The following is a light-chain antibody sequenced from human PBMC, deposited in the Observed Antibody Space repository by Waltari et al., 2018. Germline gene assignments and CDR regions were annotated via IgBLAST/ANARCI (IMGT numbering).Light chain of an antibody. CDR3: SSYTSSSTPYV. CDR1: SSDVGGYNY. V-gene: IGLV2-14*01. CDR2: EVS. J-gene: IGLJ1*01. Sequence: QSALTQPASVSGSPGQSITISCTGASSDVGGYNYVSWYQHHPGKAPKLMIYEVSNRPSGVSNRFSGSKSGNMASLTISGLQAEDEADYYCSSYTSSSTPYVFGTGTKVTVL.